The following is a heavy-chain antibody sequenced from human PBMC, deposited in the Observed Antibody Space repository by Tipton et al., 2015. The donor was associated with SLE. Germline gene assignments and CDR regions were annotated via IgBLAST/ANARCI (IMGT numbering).Heavy chain of an antibody. J-gene: IGHJ4*02. CDR3: ARDATD. D-gene: IGHD2-15*01. CDR1: GFTFSSYA. Sequence: FLRLSCAASGFTFSSYAMHWVRQAPGKGLEWVAVISYDGSNKYYADSVKGRFTISRDNSKNTLYLQMNSLRAEDTAVYYCARDATDWGQGTLVTVSS. CDR2: ISYDGSNK. V-gene: IGHV3-30*04.